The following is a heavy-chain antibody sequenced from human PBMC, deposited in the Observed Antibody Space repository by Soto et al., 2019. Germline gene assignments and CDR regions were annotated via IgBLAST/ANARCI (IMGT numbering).Heavy chain of an antibody. J-gene: IGHJ6*02. CDR1: GFTFTSSA. V-gene: IGHV1-58*01. D-gene: IGHD3-22*01. CDR2: IVVGSGNT. CDR3: AADPGYHITMIVNGMDV. Sequence: QMQLVQSGPEVKKPGTSVKVSCKASGFTFTSSAVQWVRQARGQRLEWIGWIVVGSGNTNYAQKFQERVTITRDMSTSTAYMELSSLRSEDTAVYYCAADPGYHITMIVNGMDVWGQGTTVTVSS.